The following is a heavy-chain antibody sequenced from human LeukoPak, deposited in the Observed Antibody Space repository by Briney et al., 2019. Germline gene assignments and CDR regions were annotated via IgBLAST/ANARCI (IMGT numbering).Heavy chain of an antibody. CDR2: INGDGSTT. Sequence: GGPLRLSCAASGFTFSIYWMHWVRQAPGKGLVWVSRINGDGSTTSYADSVKGRFTISRDNAKNTLYLQMNSLRAEDTAVYYCARDWYYYGSGSGGYWGQGTLVTVSS. V-gene: IGHV3-74*01. CDR3: ARDWYYYGSGSGGY. J-gene: IGHJ4*02. CDR1: GFTFSIYW. D-gene: IGHD3-10*01.